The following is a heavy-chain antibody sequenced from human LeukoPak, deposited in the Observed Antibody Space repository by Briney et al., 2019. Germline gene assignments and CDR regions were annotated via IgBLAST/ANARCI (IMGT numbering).Heavy chain of an antibody. J-gene: IGHJ4*02. V-gene: IGHV4-61*02. CDR1: GGSLGSRAYY. D-gene: IGHD6-19*01. CDR3: ASEGLAVAGNFYY. CDR2: IYTDGSS. Sequence: SETLSLTCTVSGGSLGSRAYYWSWIRQPAGKGLEYIGRIYTDGSSNHNPSLKSRVSISIDTSKNQFSLKLRSVTAADTAVYYCASEGLAVAGNFYYWGQGALVTVSS.